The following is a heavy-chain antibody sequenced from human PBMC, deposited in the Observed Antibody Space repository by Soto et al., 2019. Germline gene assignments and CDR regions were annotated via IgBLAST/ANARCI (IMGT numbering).Heavy chain of an antibody. CDR3: ARVATVSYDILTGPRAFDP. Sequence: ASVKVSCKASGGTFSSYTISWVRQAPGQGLEWMGRIIPILGIANYAQKFQGRVTITADKSTSTAYMELSSLRSEDTAVYYCARVATVSYDILTGPRAFDPWGQGTLVTVSS. CDR1: GGTFSSYT. J-gene: IGHJ5*02. V-gene: IGHV1-69*02. CDR2: IIPILGIA. D-gene: IGHD3-9*01.